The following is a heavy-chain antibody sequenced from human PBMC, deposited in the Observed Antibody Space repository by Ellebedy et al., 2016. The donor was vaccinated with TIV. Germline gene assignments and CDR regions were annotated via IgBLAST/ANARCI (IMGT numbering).Heavy chain of an antibody. CDR3: AKWTVGYCSSASCYTGDY. CDR1: GGSFNNYY. J-gene: IGHJ4*02. CDR2: FNLGGTT. V-gene: IGHV4-34*01. Sequence: MPSETLSLTCAVYGGSFNNYYWSWIRQLQGKGWEWIGEFNLGGTTNYNPSLKSRVTISVHTSKNQFSLKLNSVTAADTAVYYCAKWTVGYCSSASCYTGDYWGQGTLVTVSS. D-gene: IGHD2-2*02.